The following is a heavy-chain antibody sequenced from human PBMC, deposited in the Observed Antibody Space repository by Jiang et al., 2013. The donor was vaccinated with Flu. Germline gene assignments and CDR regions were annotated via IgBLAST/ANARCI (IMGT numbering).Heavy chain of an antibody. V-gene: IGHV2-70*01. CDR2: IDWDDDK. CDR1: GFSLSTSGMC. D-gene: IGHD3-10*01. CDR3: VRIGVGGSGSYADYFDY. Sequence: KPTQTLTLTCTFSGFSLSTSGMCVSWIRQPPGKALEWLALIDWDDDKYYSTSLKTRLTISKDTSKNQVVLTMTNMDPVDTATYYCVRIGVGGSGSYADYFDYWGQGTLVTVSS. J-gene: IGHJ4*02.